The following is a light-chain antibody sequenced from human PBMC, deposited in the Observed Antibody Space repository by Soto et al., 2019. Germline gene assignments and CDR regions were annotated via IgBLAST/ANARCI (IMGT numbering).Light chain of an antibody. CDR3: LQSYSTTLT. V-gene: IGKV1-17*03. J-gene: IGKJ4*01. Sequence: DVQMAQSPSAMSASVGDRVTIACRASQDISRFVAWFQHKPGRAPERLIYETSNLQPGVPSRFSGSGSGTEFTLAISGLQPEDFATYYCLQSYSTTLTFGGGTKVDIX. CDR1: QDISRF. CDR2: ETS.